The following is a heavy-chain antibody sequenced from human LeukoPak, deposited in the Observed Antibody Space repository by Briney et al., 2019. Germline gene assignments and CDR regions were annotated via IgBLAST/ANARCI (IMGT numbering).Heavy chain of an antibody. D-gene: IGHD4-23*01. J-gene: IGHJ5*02. CDR3: VRDGGRWYHMGDGHWFDP. CDR2: IFHSGTT. Sequence: SETLSLTCTVPRGTIDSTSYFWGWIRQPPGRGLEWIGSIFHSGTTFYNPSLKGRVTILSDSSKNQFSLHLTSVPAADTAVYYCVRDGGRWYHMGDGHWFDPWGQGTQVTVSS. CDR1: RGTIDSTSYF. V-gene: IGHV4-39*07.